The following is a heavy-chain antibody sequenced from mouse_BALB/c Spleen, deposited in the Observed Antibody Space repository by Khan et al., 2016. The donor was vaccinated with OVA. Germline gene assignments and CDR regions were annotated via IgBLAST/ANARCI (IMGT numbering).Heavy chain of an antibody. J-gene: IGHJ3*01. V-gene: IGHV2-2*03. CDR2: IWSGGST. CDR1: GFSLTSYG. CDR3: ARNYDYDEGLTY. Sequence: QVQLKESGPGLVQPSQSLSINCTVSGFSLTSYGVHLVRQSPGKGLEWLGVIWSGGSTDYNEAFISRLSISKDNSKSQVFFKMNSLQSNDTAIYYCARNYDYDEGLTYWGQGTLVTVS. D-gene: IGHD2-4*01.